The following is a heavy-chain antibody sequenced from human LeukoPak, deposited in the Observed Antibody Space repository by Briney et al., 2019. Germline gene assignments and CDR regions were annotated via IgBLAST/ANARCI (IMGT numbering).Heavy chain of an antibody. CDR2: ISGSGGST. CDR1: GFTFRSYA. Sequence: GGSLRLSCAASGFTFRSYAMSWVRQAPGKGLEWVSAISGSGGSTYYADSVKGRFTISRDNSKNTLYLQMNSLRAEDTAVYYCAKGENYDFWSGYTIDYWGQGTLVTVSS. V-gene: IGHV3-23*01. J-gene: IGHJ4*02. CDR3: AKGENYDFWSGYTIDY. D-gene: IGHD3-3*01.